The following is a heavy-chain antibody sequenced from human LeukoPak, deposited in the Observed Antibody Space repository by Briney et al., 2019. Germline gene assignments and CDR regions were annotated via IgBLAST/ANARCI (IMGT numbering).Heavy chain of an antibody. CDR2: IYYSGST. CDR3: ARARNYYDSSGYYYEGDAFDI. V-gene: IGHV4-59*01. D-gene: IGHD3-22*01. J-gene: IGHJ3*02. Sequence: SETLSLTCTVSGGSISSYHWSWIRQPPGKGLECIGYIYYSGSTHYNPSLKSRVTISVDTSKNQFSLKLSSVTAADTAVYFCARARNYYDSSGYYYEGDAFDIWGQGTMVTVSS. CDR1: GGSISSYH.